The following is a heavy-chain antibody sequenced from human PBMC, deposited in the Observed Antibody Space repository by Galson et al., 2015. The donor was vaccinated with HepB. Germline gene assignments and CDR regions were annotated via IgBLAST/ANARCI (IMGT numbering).Heavy chain of an antibody. CDR1: GYTFTSYA. Sequence: SVKVSCKASGYTFTSYAMNWVRQAPGQGLEWMGWINTNTGNPTYAQGFTGRFVFSLDTSVSTAYLQISSLKAEDTAVYYCARVSISTYYYYGMDVWGQGTTVTVSS. V-gene: IGHV7-4-1*02. CDR2: INTNTGNP. J-gene: IGHJ6*02. CDR3: ARVSISTYYYYGMDV.